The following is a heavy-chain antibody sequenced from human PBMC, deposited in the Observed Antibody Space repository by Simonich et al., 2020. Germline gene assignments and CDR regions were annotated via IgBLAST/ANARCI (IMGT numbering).Heavy chain of an antibody. CDR1: GFTFSSYA. J-gene: IGHJ5*02. V-gene: IGHV3-23*01. D-gene: IGHD1-26*01. Sequence: EVQLLESGGGLVQPGGSLRLSCAASGFTFSSYAMSWVRQAPGKGLEWVSANSGMCGSTYYADSVKGRFTISRDNSKNTLYLQMNSLRAEDTAVYYCAKDSSLVGATDWFDPWGQGTLVTVSS. CDR3: AKDSSLVGATDWFDP. CDR2: NSGMCGST.